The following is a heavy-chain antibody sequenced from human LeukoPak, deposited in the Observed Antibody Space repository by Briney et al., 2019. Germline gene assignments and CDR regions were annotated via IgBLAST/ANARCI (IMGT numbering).Heavy chain of an antibody. CDR1: RFTFSSYE. J-gene: IGHJ4*02. Sequence: PGGSLRLSCAASRFTFSSYEMNWVRQAPGKGLEWVSYISSSGSTIYYADSVKGRFTISRDNAKNSLYLQMNSLRAEDTAVYYCARDPPYDILTGLMWDYWGQGTLVTVSS. D-gene: IGHD3-9*01. CDR2: ISSSGSTI. CDR3: ARDPPYDILTGLMWDY. V-gene: IGHV3-48*03.